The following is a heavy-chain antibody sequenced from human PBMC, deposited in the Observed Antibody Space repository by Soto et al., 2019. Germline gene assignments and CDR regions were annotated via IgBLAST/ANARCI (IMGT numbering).Heavy chain of an antibody. D-gene: IGHD2-21*02. J-gene: IGHJ3*01. Sequence: GGSLRLSCAASGFTFGDYAMNWVRQAPGKGLEWISSISDPGTSTYYANSVKGRFSMSRDNSKNTLFLQMNRLRADDTAVYFCAKSLVTPSDAFDLWGRGTLVTVSS. V-gene: IGHV3-23*01. CDR2: ISDPGTST. CDR3: AKSLVTPSDAFDL. CDR1: GFTFGDYA.